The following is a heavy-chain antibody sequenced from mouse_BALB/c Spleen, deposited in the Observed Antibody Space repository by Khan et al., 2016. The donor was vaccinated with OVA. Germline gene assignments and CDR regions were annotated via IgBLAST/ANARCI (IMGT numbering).Heavy chain of an antibody. CDR2: ISYSGST. D-gene: IGHD2-3*01. CDR1: GYSITSDYA. CDR3: ARDGSRYNYAMDY. Sequence: EVQLQQSGPGLVKPSQSLSLTCTVTGYSITSDYAWNWIRQFPGNKLEWMGYISYSGSTTYNPSLNSRLSITRDTSKNQFFLQLNSVTTEDTATYDCARDGSRYNYAMDYWGQGTSVTVSS. V-gene: IGHV3-2*02. J-gene: IGHJ4*01.